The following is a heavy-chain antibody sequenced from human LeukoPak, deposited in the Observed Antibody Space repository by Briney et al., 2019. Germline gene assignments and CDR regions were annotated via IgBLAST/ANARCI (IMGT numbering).Heavy chain of an antibody. J-gene: IGHJ3*02. Sequence: GGSLRLSCAASGFTFSDYYMSWIRQAPGKGLEWVSYISSSGGTIYYADSVKGRFTISRDNAKNSLYLQMNSLRAEDTAVYYCAAPTKYSSGWYPAAFDIWGQGTMVTVSS. CDR1: GFTFSDYY. D-gene: IGHD6-19*01. CDR3: AAPTKYSSGWYPAAFDI. V-gene: IGHV3-11*01. CDR2: ISSSGGTI.